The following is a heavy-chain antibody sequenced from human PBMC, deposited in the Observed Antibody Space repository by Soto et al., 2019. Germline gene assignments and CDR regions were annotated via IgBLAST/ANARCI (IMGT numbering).Heavy chain of an antibody. CDR2: ISHDRRNK. V-gene: IGHV3-30*18. Sequence: QVQLVESGGGVVQPGRSLRLSCTASGFTFSLYGMHWVRQAPGKGLEWVAVISHDRRNKYYADSVKGRFTSSRDNSKNPQFLQMDSLTAEDTAVYFCAKDRGSCCALEEWGHGTLVTVSS. J-gene: IGHJ4*01. CDR1: GFTFSLYG. CDR3: AKDRGSCCALEE. D-gene: IGHD2-15*01.